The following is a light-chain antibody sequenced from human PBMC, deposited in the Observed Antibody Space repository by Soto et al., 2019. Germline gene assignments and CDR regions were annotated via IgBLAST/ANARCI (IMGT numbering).Light chain of an antibody. CDR3: QQYGSSPYT. Sequence: VLTQSPATLSLSPGERATLSCRASQTVSSFLAWYQQKPGQAPRLLIHDSSDRATGIPARFSGSGSGTDFTLTISRLEPEDFAVYYCQQYGSSPYTFGQGTKLEIK. CDR1: QTVSSF. CDR2: DSS. V-gene: IGKV3-20*01. J-gene: IGKJ2*01.